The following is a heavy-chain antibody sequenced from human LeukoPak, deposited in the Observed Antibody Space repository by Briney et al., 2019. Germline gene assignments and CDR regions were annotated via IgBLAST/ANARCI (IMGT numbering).Heavy chain of an antibody. CDR3: ARDHPHYYESSPDAFDI. D-gene: IGHD3-22*01. V-gene: IGHV4-34*01. CDR2: INHSGST. Sequence: PSETLSLTCAVYGGSFSGYYWSWIRQPPGKGLEWIGEINHSGSTNYNPSLKSRVTISVDTSKNQFSLKLSSVTAADTAVYYCARDHPHYYESSPDAFDIWGQGAMVTVSS. CDR1: GGSFSGYY. J-gene: IGHJ3*02.